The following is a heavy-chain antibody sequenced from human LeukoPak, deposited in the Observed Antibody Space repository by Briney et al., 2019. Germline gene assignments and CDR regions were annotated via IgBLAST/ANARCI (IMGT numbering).Heavy chain of an antibody. D-gene: IGHD2-2*01. V-gene: IGHV4-59*01. CDR1: GGSISSYY. CDR2: IYYSGST. Sequence: SETLSLTCTVSGGSISSYYWSWIRQPPGKGLEWIGYIYYSGSTNYNPSLKSRVTISVATSKNQFSLKLSSVTAADTAVYYCASASAPPAGYYMDVWGKGTTVTVSS. J-gene: IGHJ6*03. CDR3: ASASAPPAGYYMDV.